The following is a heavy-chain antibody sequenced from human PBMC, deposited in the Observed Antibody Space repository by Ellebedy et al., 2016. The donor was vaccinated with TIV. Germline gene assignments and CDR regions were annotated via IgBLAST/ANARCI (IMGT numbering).Heavy chain of an antibody. CDR3: ARENLDDILTGYYIPAFDI. Sequence: SETLSLTYTVSGGSISSYYWSWIRQPPGKGLEWIGYIYYSGSTNYNPSLKSRVTISVDTSKNQFSLKLSSVTAADTAVYYCARENLDDILTGYYIPAFDIWGQGTMVTVSS. D-gene: IGHD3-9*01. CDR1: GGSISSYY. J-gene: IGHJ3*02. V-gene: IGHV4-59*01. CDR2: IYYSGST.